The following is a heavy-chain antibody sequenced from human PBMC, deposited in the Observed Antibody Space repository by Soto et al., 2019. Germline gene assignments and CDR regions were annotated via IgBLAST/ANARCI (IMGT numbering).Heavy chain of an antibody. CDR1: GYTFTGYY. CDR2: INPNSGGT. D-gene: IGHD2-15*01. Sequence: ASVKVSCKASGYTFTGYYMHWVRQAPGQGLEWMGWINPNSGGTNYAQKFQGWVTMTGDTSISTAYMELSRLRSDDTAVYYCARGQSTLSNFDYWGQGTLVTVSS. V-gene: IGHV1-2*04. CDR3: ARGQSTLSNFDY. J-gene: IGHJ4*02.